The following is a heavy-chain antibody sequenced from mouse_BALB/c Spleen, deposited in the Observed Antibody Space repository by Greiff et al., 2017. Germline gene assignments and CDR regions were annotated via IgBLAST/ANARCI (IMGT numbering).Heavy chain of an antibody. CDR3: ATYGNYYAMDY. D-gene: IGHD2-1*01. Sequence: QVQLKQPGAELVKPGASVKMSCKASGYTFTSYNMHWVKQTPGQGLEWIGAIYPGNGDTSYNQKFKGKATLTADKSSSTAYMQLSSLTSEDSAVYYCATYGNYYAMDYWGQGTSVTVSS. J-gene: IGHJ4*01. V-gene: IGHV1-12*01. CDR2: IYPGNGDT. CDR1: GYTFTSYN.